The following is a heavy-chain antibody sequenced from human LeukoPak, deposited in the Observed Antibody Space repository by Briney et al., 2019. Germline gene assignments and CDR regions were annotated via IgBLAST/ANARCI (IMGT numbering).Heavy chain of an antibody. CDR3: ARTSGSYSYFDY. J-gene: IGHJ4*02. CDR1: GFTVSSNS. V-gene: IGHV4-34*01. CDR2: INHSGST. Sequence: GSLRLSCAASGFTVSSNSMSWIRQPPGKGLEWIGEINHSGSTNYNPSLKSRVTISVDTSKNQFSLKLSSVTAADTAVYYCARTSGSYSYFDYWGQGTLVTVSS. D-gene: IGHD1-26*01.